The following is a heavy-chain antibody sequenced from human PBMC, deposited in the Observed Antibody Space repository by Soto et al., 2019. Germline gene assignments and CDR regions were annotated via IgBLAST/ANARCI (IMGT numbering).Heavy chain of an antibody. J-gene: IGHJ6*02. Sequence: GGSLRLSCAASGFSFSTYAMSWVRQAPGKGLEWVSSISGSGSTYYADSVKGRFTISRDDSKSTLYLQLDSLRAEDTALNYCAKDSGGDIVLLPTANRYGMDVWGQGTTVTVSS. CDR1: GFSFSTYA. CDR2: ISGSGST. V-gene: IGHV3-23*01. D-gene: IGHD2-8*02. CDR3: AKDSGGDIVLLPTANRYGMDV.